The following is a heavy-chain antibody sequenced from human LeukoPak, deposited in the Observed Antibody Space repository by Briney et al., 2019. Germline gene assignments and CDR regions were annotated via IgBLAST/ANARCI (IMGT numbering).Heavy chain of an antibody. V-gene: IGHV5-51*01. CDR3: ARQRPGSGTYYDAFDI. J-gene: IGHJ3*02. D-gene: IGHD3-10*01. Sequence: GGSLKISCKGSGYSFTSYWIGWVRQMPGKGLEWMGIIYPGDSDTRYSPSFQGQVTISADKSISTAYLQWSSLKASDTAMYYCARQRPGSGTYYDAFDIWGQGTLVTVSS. CDR2: IYPGDSDT. CDR1: GYSFTSYW.